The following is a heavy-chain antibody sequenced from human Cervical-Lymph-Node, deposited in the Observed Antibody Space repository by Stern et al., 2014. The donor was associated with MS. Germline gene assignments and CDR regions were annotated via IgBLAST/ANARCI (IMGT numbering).Heavy chain of an antibody. Sequence: MQLVESGGGVVQPGRSLRLSCAASGFTSSSVGMNWVRQAPGKGLEWVAVLRDDGSTKYYADSVKGRFTISRDNSKNTLYLQMNSLRTEDTAVYYCASGAGSGWYRSDEYLQYWGQGTLVTVCS. D-gene: IGHD6-19*01. CDR1: GFTSSSVG. CDR3: ASGAGSGWYRSDEYLQY. J-gene: IGHJ1*01. V-gene: IGHV3-33*01. CDR2: LRDDGSTK.